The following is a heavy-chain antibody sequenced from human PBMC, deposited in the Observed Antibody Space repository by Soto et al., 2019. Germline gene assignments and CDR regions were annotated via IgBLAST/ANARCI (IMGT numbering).Heavy chain of an antibody. CDR2: VSGNNGAS. Sequence: DSVKISSKASGYNSSDFGISWVRQAPGQGLEWMGWVSGNNGASNPAPKVQGRITMTLDTSTGVSYMALRSLRSDDTAIYYCVRDQKYFRLIFNCFDSCRQVPLFTASS. D-gene: IGHD5-12*01. J-gene: IGHJ5*01. V-gene: IGHV1-18*04. CDR3: VRDQKYFRLIFNCFDS. CDR1: GYNSSDFG.